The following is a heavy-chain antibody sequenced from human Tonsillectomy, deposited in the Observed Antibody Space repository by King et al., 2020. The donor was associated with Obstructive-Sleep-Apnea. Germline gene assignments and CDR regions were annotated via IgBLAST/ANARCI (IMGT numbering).Heavy chain of an antibody. CDR3: ARGLGD. CDR1: GDSISTITYS. CDR2: IFYSGST. V-gene: IGHV4-39*07. Sequence: QLQESGPGLVKPSETLSLTCTVSGDSISTITYSWDWIRQPPGKGLEWVGTIFYSGSTSYNLSLRGRVTISVDTSKNHFSLNLSSLTAADTAVYFCARGLGDWGQGALVTVSS. D-gene: IGHD5/OR15-5a*01. J-gene: IGHJ4*02.